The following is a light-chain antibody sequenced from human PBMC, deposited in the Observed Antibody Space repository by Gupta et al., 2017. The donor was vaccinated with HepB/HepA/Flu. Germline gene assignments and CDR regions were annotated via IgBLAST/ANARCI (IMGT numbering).Light chain of an antibody. CDR1: QGISNS. CDR3: QKDNSAPRT. J-gene: IGKJ1*01. CDR2: AAA. Sequence: DIQMTQSPSSLSASVGDRVTISCRASQGISNSLAWYQQKPGKVPKLLIYAAATLESGVPSRFSGSGSGTDFTLTISSLQPEDVASYYCQKDNSAPRTFGQGTKVEIK. V-gene: IGKV1-27*01.